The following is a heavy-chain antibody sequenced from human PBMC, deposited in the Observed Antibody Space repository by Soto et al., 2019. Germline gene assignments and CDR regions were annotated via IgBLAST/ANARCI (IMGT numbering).Heavy chain of an antibody. Sequence: QVQLVQSGAEVKKPRSSVKVSCKASGGTFSSDSINWVRQPPGQGLEWMGEIIPIFGTANYAQKFQGRVTITADESTSTAYMELSSLRSEDTAVYYCARDGGRHSGGIDYWGQGTLVTVSS. CDR1: GGTFSSDS. J-gene: IGHJ4*02. V-gene: IGHV1-69*01. D-gene: IGHD1-26*01. CDR2: IIPIFGTA. CDR3: ARDGGRHSGGIDY.